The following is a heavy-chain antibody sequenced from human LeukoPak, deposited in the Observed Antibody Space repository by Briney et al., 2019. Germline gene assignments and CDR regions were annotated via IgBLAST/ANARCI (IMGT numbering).Heavy chain of an antibody. J-gene: IGHJ3*02. CDR1: GFTFSSYA. V-gene: IGHV3-23*01. D-gene: IGHD6-13*01. CDR3: ANPGIAAAGTGGAFDI. CDR2: ISGSDGRT. Sequence: PGGSLRLSCAASGFTFSSYAMSWVRQAPGKGLEWVSAISGSDGRTYYADSVRGRFTISRDNSKNTLYLQMNSLRAEDTAVYYCANPGIAAAGTGGAFDIWGQGTMVTVSS.